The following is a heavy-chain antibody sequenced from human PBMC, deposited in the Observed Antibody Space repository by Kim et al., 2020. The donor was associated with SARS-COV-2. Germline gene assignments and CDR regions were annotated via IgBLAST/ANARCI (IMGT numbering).Heavy chain of an antibody. CDR2: INHSGST. V-gene: IGHV4-34*01. CDR1: GGSFSGYY. Sequence: SETLSLTCAVYGGSFSGYYWSWIRQPPGKGLEWIGEINHSGSTNYNPSLKSRVTISVDTSKNQFSLKLSSVTAADTAVYYCARTPDYYGSGSYDYWGQGT. D-gene: IGHD3-10*01. CDR3: ARTPDYYGSGSYDY. J-gene: IGHJ4*02.